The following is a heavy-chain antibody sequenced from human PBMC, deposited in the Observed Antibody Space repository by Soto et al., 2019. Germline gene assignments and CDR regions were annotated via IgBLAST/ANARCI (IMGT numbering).Heavy chain of an antibody. V-gene: IGHV4-39*01. CDR1: AGSISSSSYY. Sequence: QLQLQESGPGLLKPSETLSLTCTVSAGSISSSSYYWGWIRQPPGKGLEWIGSIYYSGSTYYNPSLQSRVALSVDTAKTQSSRSLSSVTDADTAVYYLAGYQVGVVSAALARPFDPWGQGTLVTVSS. D-gene: IGHD2-2*01. CDR3: AGYQVGVVSAALARPFDP. J-gene: IGHJ5*02. CDR2: IYYSGST.